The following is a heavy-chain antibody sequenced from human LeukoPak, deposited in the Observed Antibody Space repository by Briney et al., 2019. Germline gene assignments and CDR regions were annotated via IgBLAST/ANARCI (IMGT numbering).Heavy chain of an antibody. CDR3: AREEIAVTARSLDY. CDR1: GGSISSYY. CDR2: IYYSGST. D-gene: IGHD6-19*01. V-gene: IGHV4-59*12. Sequence: SETLSLTCTVSGGSISSYYWSWIRQPPVKGLEWIGYIYYSGSTNYNPSLKSRVTISVDTSKNQFSLKLSSVTAADTAVYYCAREEIAVTARSLDYWGQGTLVTVSS. J-gene: IGHJ4*02.